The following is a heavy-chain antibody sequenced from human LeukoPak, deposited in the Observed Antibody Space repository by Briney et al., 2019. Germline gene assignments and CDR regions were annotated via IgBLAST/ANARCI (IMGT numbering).Heavy chain of an antibody. D-gene: IGHD5-18*01. CDR2: ISGSGGST. J-gene: IGHJ4*02. CDR3: AKGRHSYGTGSFDY. V-gene: IGHV3-23*01. Sequence: GGSLRLSCAASGFTFSSYAMSWVRQAPGKGLEWVSAISGSGGSTYYADSVKGRFTISRDNSKNTLYLQMNSLSAEDTAVYYCAKGRHSYGTGSFDYWGQGTLVTVSS. CDR1: GFTFSSYA.